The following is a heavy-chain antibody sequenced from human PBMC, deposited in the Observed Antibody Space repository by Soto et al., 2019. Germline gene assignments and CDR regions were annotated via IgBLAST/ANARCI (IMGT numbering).Heavy chain of an antibody. CDR2: LNPNSGNR. CDR3: ARGGLFCNSLRCTHHFYYMDV. CDR1: GYTFTSYD. V-gene: IGHV1-8*01. Sequence: GASVKVSCKASGYTFTSYDINWVRQATGQGPEWMGWLNPNSGNRRYAQKLQGRVTMTRDTSTNTAYMELSSLESEDTAVYYCARGGLFCNSLRCTHHFYYMDVWGRGTTVTVSS. D-gene: IGHD3-9*01. J-gene: IGHJ6*03.